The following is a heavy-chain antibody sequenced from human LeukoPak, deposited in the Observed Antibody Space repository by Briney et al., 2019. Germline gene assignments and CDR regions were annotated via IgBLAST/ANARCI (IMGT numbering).Heavy chain of an antibody. CDR2: IVGSGGAT. J-gene: IGHJ4*02. CDR3: AKARLSTGWAYNGY. Sequence: GGSLRLSCAASGFTFTNYAMSWVRQAPGKGLEWASAIVGSGGATFYADSVKGRFTISRDNSKNTVFLQMNSLRAEDTAVYYCAKARLSTGWAYNGYWGPGTLVTVSS. CDR1: GFTFTNYA. V-gene: IGHV3-23*01. D-gene: IGHD6-19*01.